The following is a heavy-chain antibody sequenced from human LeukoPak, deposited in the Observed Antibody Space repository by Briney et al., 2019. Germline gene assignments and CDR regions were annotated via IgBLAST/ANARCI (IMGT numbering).Heavy chain of an antibody. V-gene: IGHV1-2*02. CDR1: GYTFTGYY. D-gene: IGHD2-2*01. CDR2: INPNSGGT. Sequence: GASVKVSCKASGYTFTGYYMHWVRQAPGQGLEWMGWINPNSGGTNYAQKFQGRVTMTRDTSIRTAYMELSRLRSDDTAVYYCARARVGPAASSNWFDPWGQGTLVTVSS. CDR3: ARARVGPAASSNWFDP. J-gene: IGHJ5*02.